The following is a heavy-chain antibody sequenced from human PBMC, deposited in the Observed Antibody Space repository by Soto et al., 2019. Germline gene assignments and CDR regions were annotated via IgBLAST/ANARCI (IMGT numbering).Heavy chain of an antibody. CDR2: ISVYNGNT. V-gene: IGHV1-18*01. CDR3: ARVYDFWSGYQTPFYY. CDR1: GYTFTSYG. J-gene: IGHJ4*02. D-gene: IGHD3-3*01. Sequence: QVQLVQSGAEVKKPGASVKVSCKASGYTFTSYGISWVRQAPGQGLEWMGWISVYNGNTNYAQKFQGRVTMTTDTSTSTAYMELRSLRSDDTAVYYCARVYDFWSGYQTPFYYWGQGTLVTVSS.